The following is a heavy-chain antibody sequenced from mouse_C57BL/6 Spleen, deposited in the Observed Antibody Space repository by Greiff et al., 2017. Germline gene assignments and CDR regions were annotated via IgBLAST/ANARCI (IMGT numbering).Heavy chain of an antibody. CDR3: ARPRYDYGSSYWYFDV. Sequence: QVQLQQPGAELVRPGSSVKLSCKASGYTFTSYWMHWVKQRPIQGLEWIGNIDPSDSETNYNQKFKDKATLTVDKSSSTAYMQLSSLTSEDSAVYYCARPRYDYGSSYWYFDVWGTGTTVTVSS. J-gene: IGHJ1*03. V-gene: IGHV1-52*01. CDR2: IDPSDSET. D-gene: IGHD1-1*01. CDR1: GYTFTSYW.